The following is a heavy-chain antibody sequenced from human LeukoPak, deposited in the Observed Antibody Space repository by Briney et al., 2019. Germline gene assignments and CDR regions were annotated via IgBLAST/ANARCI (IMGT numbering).Heavy chain of an antibody. D-gene: IGHD5-18*01. CDR2: ISGSGGST. J-gene: IGHJ6*03. V-gene: IGHV3-23*01. CDR1: GFTFSSYA. CDR3: VVTVTYYYYYYMDV. Sequence: GGSLRLSCTASGFTFSSYAMSWVRQAQGKGLERVSAISGSGGSTYYADSVKGRFTISRDNSKNTLYLQMNSLRAEDTAVYYCVVTVTYYYYYYMDVWGKGTTVTVSS.